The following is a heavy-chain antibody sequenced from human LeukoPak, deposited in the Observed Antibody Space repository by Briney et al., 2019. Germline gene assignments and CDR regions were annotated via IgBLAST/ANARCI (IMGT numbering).Heavy chain of an antibody. J-gene: IGHJ5*02. CDR3: AKDRAAAGPPLNWFDP. V-gene: IGHV3-53*05. CDR1: GFTVSSNY. CDR2: IYSGNST. Sequence: PGGSLRLSCAASGFTVSSNYMSWVRQAPGKGLEWVSVIYSGNSTYYADSVKGRFTISRDNSKNTLYLQMNSLRAEDTAVYYCAKDRAAAGPPLNWFDPWGQGTLVTVSS. D-gene: IGHD6-13*01.